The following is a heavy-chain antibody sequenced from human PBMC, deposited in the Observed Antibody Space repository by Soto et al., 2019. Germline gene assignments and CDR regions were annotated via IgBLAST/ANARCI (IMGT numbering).Heavy chain of an antibody. V-gene: IGHV1-2*02. J-gene: IGHJ4*02. Sequence: ASVKVSCKTSGYIFTDHLIHWVRQSPGQGLQWVGWVHPDSGGTNVAQAFQGRVTMTADTSITTAYMDLARLRPDDTAIFYCARGAQGFFPVSGIYFYFDHWGQGTPVTVS. D-gene: IGHD3-22*01. CDR3: ARGAQGFFPVSGIYFYFDH. CDR2: VHPDSGGT. CDR1: GYIFTDHL.